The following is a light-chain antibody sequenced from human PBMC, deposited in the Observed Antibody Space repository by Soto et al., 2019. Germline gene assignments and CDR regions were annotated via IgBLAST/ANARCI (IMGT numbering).Light chain of an antibody. CDR1: SSDVGGYNY. CDR3: CSYTSSSTLGV. V-gene: IGLV2-14*01. CDR2: EVS. J-gene: IGLJ2*01. Sequence: QSALTQPASVSGSPGQSITISCTGTSSDVGGYNYVSWYQQHPGKAPKLMIYEVSNRPSGVSNRFSGSKSGSTASLTISGLQAEDEADYYCCSYTSSSTLGVFGGGTKVTVL.